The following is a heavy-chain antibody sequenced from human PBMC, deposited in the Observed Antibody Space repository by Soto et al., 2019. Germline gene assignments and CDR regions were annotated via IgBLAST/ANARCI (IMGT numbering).Heavy chain of an antibody. D-gene: IGHD3-22*01. CDR2: ISYDGSNK. Sequence: GGTLRLSCAASGFTFSSYGMHLVLQSPGKGLEWVAVISYDGSNKYYADSVKGRFTISRDNSKNTLYLQMNSLRAEDTAVYYCAKDRFGSSGYYYVSPIDYWGQGT. J-gene: IGHJ4*02. CDR1: GFTFSSYG. CDR3: AKDRFGSSGYYYVSPIDY. V-gene: IGHV3-30*18.